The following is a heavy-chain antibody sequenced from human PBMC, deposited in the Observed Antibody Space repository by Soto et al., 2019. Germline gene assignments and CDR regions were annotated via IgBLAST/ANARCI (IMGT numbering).Heavy chain of an antibody. CDR2: IYYSGST. CDR3: ARVRGYFDLRDYYMDV. V-gene: IGHV4-31*03. D-gene: IGHD3-9*01. CDR1: GCSISSGGYY. Sequence: SETLSLTCTVSGCSISSGGYYWSWIRQHPGKGLEWIGYIYYSGSTYYNPSLRSRVTISVDTSKNQFSLKLSSVTAADTAVYYCARVRGYFDLRDYYMDVWGKGTTVTVSS. J-gene: IGHJ6*03.